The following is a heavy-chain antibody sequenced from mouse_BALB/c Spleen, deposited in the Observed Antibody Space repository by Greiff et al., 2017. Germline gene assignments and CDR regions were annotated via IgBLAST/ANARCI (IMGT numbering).Heavy chain of an antibody. CDR2: ISNGGGST. CDR1: GFTFSSYT. J-gene: IGHJ4*01. V-gene: IGHV5-12-2*01. D-gene: IGHD2-3*01. Sequence: EVQLVESGGGLVQPGGSLKLSCAASGFTFSSYTMSWVRQTPEKRLEWVAYISNGGGSTYYPDTVKGRFTISRDNAKNTLCLQMTSLRSEDTAMYYCGRGWGAMDYWGQGTSVTVSA. CDR3: GRGWGAMDY.